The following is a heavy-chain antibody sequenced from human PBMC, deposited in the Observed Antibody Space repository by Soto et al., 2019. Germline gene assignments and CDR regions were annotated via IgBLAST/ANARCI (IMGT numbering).Heavy chain of an antibody. CDR1: GYTFIEYG. CDR3: ARDGYGALPIDS. CDR2: ISVDNGST. J-gene: IGHJ4*02. Sequence: QVQLVQSGAEVKKPGASVKVSCKASGYTFIEYGISWVRQAPGQGIEWMGWISVDNGSTNYAQKFRDRVVMTIDRSTTTAYIEMSSLRSDDTAVYYCARDGYGALPIDSWGQGTLVTVSS. D-gene: IGHD4-17*01. V-gene: IGHV1-18*01.